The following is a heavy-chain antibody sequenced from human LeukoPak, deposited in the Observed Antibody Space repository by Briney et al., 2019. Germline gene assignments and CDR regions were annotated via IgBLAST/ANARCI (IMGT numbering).Heavy chain of an antibody. CDR2: ISGSGSTT. V-gene: IGHV3-23*01. J-gene: IGHJ6*03. Sequence: GGSLRLSCAASGFTFSSYDMSWVRQAPGKGLEWVSGISGSGSTTKYADSAKGRFTISRDNSKNTLYLQMNSLRAEDTAVYYCARVTVPGWVTTNYYYMDVWGKGTTVTVSS. CDR3: ARVTVPGWVTTNYYYMDV. CDR1: GFTFSSYD. D-gene: IGHD4-17*01.